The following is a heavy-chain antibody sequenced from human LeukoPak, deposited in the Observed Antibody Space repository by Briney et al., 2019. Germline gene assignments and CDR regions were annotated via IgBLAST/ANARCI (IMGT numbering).Heavy chain of an antibody. V-gene: IGHV3-30*02. D-gene: IGHD6-19*01. CDR1: GFTFSSYG. Sequence: GGSLRLACAASGFTFSSYGMHWVRQAPGKGLEWVAFIRYDGSNKYYADSVKGRFTISRDNSKNTLYLQMNSLRAEDTAVYYRARDPGSGMDYWGQGTLVTVSS. CDR3: ARDPGSGMDY. CDR2: IRYDGSNK. J-gene: IGHJ4*02.